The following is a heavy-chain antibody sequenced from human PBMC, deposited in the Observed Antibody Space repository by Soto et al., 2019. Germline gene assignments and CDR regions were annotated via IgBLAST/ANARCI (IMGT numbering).Heavy chain of an antibody. Sequence: QVQLVQSGAEVKKPGASVKVSCKVSGYTLTELSMHWVRQAPGKGLEWMGGFDPEDGETIYAQKFRGRVTMTEDRSTDTAYMELSSLRSEDTAVYYCATDRGSFFPDVWGQGTTVTVSS. D-gene: IGHD3-16*01. J-gene: IGHJ6*02. CDR3: ATDRGSFFPDV. V-gene: IGHV1-24*01. CDR2: FDPEDGET. CDR1: GYTLTELS.